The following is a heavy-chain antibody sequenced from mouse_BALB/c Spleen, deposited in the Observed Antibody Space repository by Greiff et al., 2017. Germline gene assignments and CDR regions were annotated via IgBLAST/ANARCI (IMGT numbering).Heavy chain of an antibody. V-gene: IGHV5-9-3*01. CDR2: ISSGGSYT. D-gene: IGHD6-1*01. Sequence: EVQGVESGGGLVKPGGSLKLSCAASGFTFSSYAMSWVRQTPEKRLEWVATISSGGSYTYYPDSVKGRFTISRDNAKNTLYLQMSSLRSEDTAMYYCARRQVHAMDYWGQGTSVTVSS. CDR1: GFTFSSYA. J-gene: IGHJ4*01. CDR3: ARRQVHAMDY.